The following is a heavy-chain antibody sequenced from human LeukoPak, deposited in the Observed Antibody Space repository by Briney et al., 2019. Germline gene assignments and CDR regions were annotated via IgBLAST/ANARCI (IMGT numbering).Heavy chain of an antibody. Sequence: SETLSLTRTVSGGPISSSFWSWIRQPPGKGLEWIGHIYYSGSTNYNPSLKSRVTISVDTSKNQFSLKLSSVTAADTAVYYCARIDRAVAGTIDYWGQGTLVTVSS. J-gene: IGHJ4*02. D-gene: IGHD6-19*01. CDR2: IYYSGST. CDR1: GGPISSSF. V-gene: IGHV4-59*08. CDR3: ARIDRAVAGTIDY.